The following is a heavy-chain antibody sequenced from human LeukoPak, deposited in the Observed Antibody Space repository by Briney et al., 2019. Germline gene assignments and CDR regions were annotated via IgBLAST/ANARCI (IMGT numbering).Heavy chain of an antibody. CDR1: GFTFSSYA. CDR2: ISYDGSKK. V-gene: IGHV3-30-3*01. D-gene: IGHD4-17*01. Sequence: GGSLRLSCAASGFTFSSYAMHWVRQAPGKGLEWQAVISYDGSKKYYADSVKCRFTISRDNSKNTLYLQMNSLRAEDTAVYYCAREFSVTVTTSGYWGQGTLVTVSS. CDR3: AREFSVTVTTSGY. J-gene: IGHJ4*02.